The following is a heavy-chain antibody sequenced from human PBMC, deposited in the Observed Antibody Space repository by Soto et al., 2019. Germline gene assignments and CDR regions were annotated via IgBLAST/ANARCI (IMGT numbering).Heavy chain of an antibody. CDR2: IYWNDDK. CDR1: GFSISTTGEG. CDR3: AKVDDGAAPFAD. Sequence: QITLKPSGPTLVKPTQTLTLTCTFSGFSISTTGEGVGWIRQTPGKALEWLAVIYWNDDKSYSPSLESRLTISKATSKNQVVLTIMTIAPLDPGTYYCAKVDDGAAPFADLGQGTLVTFSS. D-gene: IGHD6-6*01. V-gene: IGHV2-5*01. J-gene: IGHJ4*02.